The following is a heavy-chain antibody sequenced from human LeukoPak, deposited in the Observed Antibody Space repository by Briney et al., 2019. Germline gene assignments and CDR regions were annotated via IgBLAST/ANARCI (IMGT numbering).Heavy chain of an antibody. D-gene: IGHD2-15*01. CDR3: AKSGYCSGGSCYYYYYMDV. J-gene: IGHJ6*03. CDR2: ISGSGGST. V-gene: IGHV3-23*01. Sequence: GGSLRLSCAASGFTFSSYAMSWVRQAPGNGLEWVSAISGSGGSTYYADSVKGRFTISGDNSKNTLYLQMNSLRAEDTAVYYCAKSGYCSGGSCYYYYYMDVWGKGTTVTVSS. CDR1: GFTFSSYA.